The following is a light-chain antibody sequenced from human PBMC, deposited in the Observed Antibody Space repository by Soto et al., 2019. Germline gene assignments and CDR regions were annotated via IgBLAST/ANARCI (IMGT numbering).Light chain of an antibody. J-gene: IGKJ2*01. CDR3: QQRSNLSYT. CDR1: QSVSSY. V-gene: IGKV3-11*01. CDR2: DAS. Sequence: EIVLTQSPATLSLSPGERATLSCRASQSVSSYLAWYQQKPGQAPRLLIYDASNRATCIPARFSGSGSGTEFTLTISSLEPEDCAVYYCQQRSNLSYTCGQGTKLEIK.